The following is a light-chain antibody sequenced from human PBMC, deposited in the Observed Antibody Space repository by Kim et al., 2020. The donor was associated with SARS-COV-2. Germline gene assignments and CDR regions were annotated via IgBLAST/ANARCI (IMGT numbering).Light chain of an antibody. J-gene: IGKJ5*01. Sequence: SSVGDRDTIPCRANQDIGNDLGLYQQNPGRAPKRLIYGASNVQSGVPSRFSGSGSETEFTLTINSLQPEYFATYFCLQHRTYPITFGQGTRLEIK. CDR2: GAS. CDR3: LQHRTYPIT. V-gene: IGKV1-17*01. CDR1: QDIGND.